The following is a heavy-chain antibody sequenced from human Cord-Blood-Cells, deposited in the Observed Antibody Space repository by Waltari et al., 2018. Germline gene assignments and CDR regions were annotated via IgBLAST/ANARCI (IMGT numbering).Heavy chain of an antibody. Sequence: QVQLVQSGAEVKKPGSSVKVSCKASGGTFSSYAISRVRQAPGQGLEWMGGIIPIFGTANYAQKFQGRVTITADESTSTAYMELSSLRSEDTAVYYCARESGIAVAGTLVYYYGMDVWGQGTTVTVSS. V-gene: IGHV1-69*01. D-gene: IGHD6-19*01. J-gene: IGHJ6*02. CDR2: IIPIFGTA. CDR3: ARESGIAVAGTLVYYYGMDV. CDR1: GGTFSSYA.